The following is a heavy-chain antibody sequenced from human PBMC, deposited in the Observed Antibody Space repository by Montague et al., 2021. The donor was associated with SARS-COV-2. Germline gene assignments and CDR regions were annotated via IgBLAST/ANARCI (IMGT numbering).Heavy chain of an antibody. CDR1: GYSLSQLS. V-gene: IGHV1-24*01. Sequence: SVTVSCNVAGYSLSQLSMHWVRQAPGKGLEWMGGFDPQRGDTVYXPMFQGRVSMIEDTSSDTAYMELSGLRSEDTAFYYCATGRFFDWLIHWGQGTLVTVSS. CDR2: FDPQRGDT. J-gene: IGHJ5*02. CDR3: ATGRFFDWLIH. D-gene: IGHD3-3*01.